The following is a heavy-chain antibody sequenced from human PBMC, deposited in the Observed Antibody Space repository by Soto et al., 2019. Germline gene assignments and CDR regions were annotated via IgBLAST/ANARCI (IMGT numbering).Heavy chain of an antibody. J-gene: IGHJ6*02. V-gene: IGHV3-48*02. CDR3: ARYYYDSSGYDGMDV. CDR2: ISDSGSHT. CDR1: GFKISSSS. D-gene: IGHD3-22*01. Sequence: PVGSLRLSAAAVGFKISSSSMNWVRQAPGSGLAWVESISDSGSHTLYADSVKGRFTVSRDTAKNSLYLQMSGLRDEDRAVSYCARYYYDSSGYDGMDVWGQGTTVTVSS.